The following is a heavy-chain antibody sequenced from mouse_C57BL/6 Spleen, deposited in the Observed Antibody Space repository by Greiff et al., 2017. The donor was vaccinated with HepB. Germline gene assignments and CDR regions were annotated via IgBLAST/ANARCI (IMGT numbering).Heavy chain of an antibody. J-gene: IGHJ4*01. CDR2: IYPGSGST. D-gene: IGHD1-1*01. CDR3: ARKGLDYYGSIYYAMDY. CDR1: GYTFTSYW. Sequence: VQLQQPGAELVKPGASVKMSCKASGYTFTSYWITWVKQRPGQGLEWIGDIYPGSGSTNYNEKFKSKATLTVDTSSSTAYMQLSSLTSEDSAVYYCARKGLDYYGSIYYAMDYWGQGTSVTVSS. V-gene: IGHV1-55*01.